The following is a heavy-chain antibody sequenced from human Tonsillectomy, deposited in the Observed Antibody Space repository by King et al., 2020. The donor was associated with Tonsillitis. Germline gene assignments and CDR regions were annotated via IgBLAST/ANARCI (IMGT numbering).Heavy chain of an antibody. CDR2: ISGSGGST. J-gene: IGHJ4*02. D-gene: IGHD6-19*01. CDR1: GFTFSSYA. Sequence: VQLVESGGGLVQPGGSLRLSCAASGFTFSSYAMSWVRQAPGKGLGWVSGISGSGGSTYYADSVKDRFTISRDNSKNMLYLQMNSLRAEDTAVYYCAKGAPGIAVAGSGAFDYWGQGTLVTVSS. CDR3: AKGAPGIAVAGSGAFDY. V-gene: IGHV3-23*04.